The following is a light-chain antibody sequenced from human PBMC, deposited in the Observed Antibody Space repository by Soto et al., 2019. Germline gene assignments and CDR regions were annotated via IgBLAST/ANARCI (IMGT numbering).Light chain of an antibody. CDR1: QDISNY. CDR3: QKYNSAPRT. V-gene: IGKV1-27*01. Sequence: DLQVTQSPSSLSASVGDRVTITCRASQDISNYLAWYQQKPGKVPKLLIYAASTLQSGVPSRFSGSGSGTDFTLTISSLQPEDVATYYCQKYNSAPRTFGQGAKVEIK. J-gene: IGKJ1*01. CDR2: AAS.